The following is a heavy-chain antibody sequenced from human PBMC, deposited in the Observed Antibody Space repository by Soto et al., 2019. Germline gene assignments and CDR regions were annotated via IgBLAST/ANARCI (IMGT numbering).Heavy chain of an antibody. D-gene: IGHD3-10*01. Sequence: GSLRLSCAASGFTFSSYSMNWVRQAPGKGLEWVSYISSSSSTIYYADSVKGRFTISRDNAKNSLYLQMNSLRAEDTAVYYCARDRVVRGVIDYYYYYGMDVWGQGTTVTVSS. CDR2: ISSSSSTI. CDR1: GFTFSSYS. J-gene: IGHJ6*02. V-gene: IGHV3-48*01. CDR3: ARDRVVRGVIDYYYYYGMDV.